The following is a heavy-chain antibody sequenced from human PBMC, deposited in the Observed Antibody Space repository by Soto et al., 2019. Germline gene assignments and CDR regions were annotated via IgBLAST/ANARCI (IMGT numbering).Heavy chain of an antibody. CDR2: IYYSGST. J-gene: IGHJ6*02. Sequence: QLQLHESGPGLVKPSETLSLTCTVSGASISSSSYYWGWIRQPPGKGLEWIGSIYYSGSTYYNPSLKRRAAISVDTSKNQFSLKLSSVTAADTALYYCARLNAGTTYYYYGMDVWGQGTTVTVSS. V-gene: IGHV4-39*01. D-gene: IGHD1-7*01. CDR3: ARLNAGTTYYYYGMDV. CDR1: GASISSSSYY.